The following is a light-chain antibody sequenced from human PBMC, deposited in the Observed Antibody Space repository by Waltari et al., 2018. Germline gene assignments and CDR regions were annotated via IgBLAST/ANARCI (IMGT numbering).Light chain of an antibody. J-gene: IGKJ4*01. CDR3: QQYGGPPPLT. CDR1: QSLVYSDGNTY. Sequence: DVVMNQSPLSLPVTLGQPASISCRSSQSLVYSDGNTYLNWFQHRPGQSPRRLIYKVSSRDSGVPDRFSGSGSGTDFTLTVSRLEPEDFAVYFCQQYGGPPPLTFGGGTKVEIK. CDR2: KVS. V-gene: IGKV2-30*01.